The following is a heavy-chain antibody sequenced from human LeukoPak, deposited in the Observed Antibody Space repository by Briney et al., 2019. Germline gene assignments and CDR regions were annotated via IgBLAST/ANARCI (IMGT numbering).Heavy chain of an antibody. CDR3: ARGARAGYNLEPYDY. CDR1: GGSMSSYY. CDR2: IYYSGST. D-gene: IGHD5-24*01. V-gene: IGHV4-59*08. J-gene: IGHJ4*02. Sequence: PSETLSLTCTVSGGSMSSYYWSWIRQPPGKGLEWIGYIYYSGSTKYNPSLKSRVTISVDTSKNQFSLKLSSVTAADTAVYYCARGARAGYNLEPYDYWGQGTLVTVSS.